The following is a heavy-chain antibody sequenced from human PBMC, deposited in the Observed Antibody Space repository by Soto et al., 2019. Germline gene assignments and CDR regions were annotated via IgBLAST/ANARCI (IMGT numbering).Heavy chain of an antibody. CDR3: ARGSSGWFFDY. D-gene: IGHD6-19*01. CDR1: GGSISSHY. Sequence: SETLSLTCTVSGGSISSHYWSWIRQPPGKGLEWIGYIYYSGSTNYNPSLKSRVTISVDTSKNQFSLKLSSVTAADTAVYYCARGSSGWFFDYWGQGTLVTVSS. J-gene: IGHJ4*02. V-gene: IGHV4-59*11. CDR2: IYYSGST.